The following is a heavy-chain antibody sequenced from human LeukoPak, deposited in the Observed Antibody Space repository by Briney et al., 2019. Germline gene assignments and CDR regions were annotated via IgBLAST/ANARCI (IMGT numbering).Heavy chain of an antibody. V-gene: IGHV3-48*02. CDR2: ISSSSSTI. CDR1: GFTFSGYS. D-gene: IGHD7-27*01. CDR3: VRGGVWGISSNWFEY. J-gene: IGHJ5*01. Sequence: GGSLRLSCAASGFTFSGYSMNWVRQAPGKGLEWVSYISSSSSTIYYADSVKGRFTISRDNARNSLYLQMNSLRDEDTAVYYCVRGGVWGISSNWFEYWGQGVLVTVSA.